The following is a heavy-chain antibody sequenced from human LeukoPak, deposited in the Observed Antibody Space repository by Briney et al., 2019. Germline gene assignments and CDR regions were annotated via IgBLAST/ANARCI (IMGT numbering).Heavy chain of an antibody. J-gene: IGHJ4*02. CDR3: ARTRRPYCSGGSCPPSDY. V-gene: IGHV3-23*01. CDR1: GFTFSSYA. CDR2: ISGSGGST. Sequence: GGSLRLSCAASGFTFSSYAMSWVRQAPGKGLEWVSAISGSGGSTYYADSVKGRFTISRDNSKNTLYLQMNSLRAEDTAVYYCARTRRPYCSGGSCPPSDYWGQGTLVTVSS. D-gene: IGHD2-15*01.